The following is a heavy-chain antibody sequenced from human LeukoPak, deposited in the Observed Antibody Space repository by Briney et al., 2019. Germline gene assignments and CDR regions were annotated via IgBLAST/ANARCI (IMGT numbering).Heavy chain of an antibody. CDR1: GFTFSGYS. Sequence: GGSLRLSCATSGFTFSGYSMNWVRQAPGKGLEWVSSISTSSSYIYYADSVKGRFTISRDNAKSSLYLQMNNLRAEDTAVYYCARDAGGKLVPNYWGQGTLVTVSS. J-gene: IGHJ4*02. CDR2: ISTSSSYI. D-gene: IGHD6-6*01. CDR3: ARDAGGKLVPNY. V-gene: IGHV3-21*01.